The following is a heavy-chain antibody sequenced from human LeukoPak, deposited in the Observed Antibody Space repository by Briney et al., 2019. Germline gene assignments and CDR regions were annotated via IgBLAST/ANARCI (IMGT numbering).Heavy chain of an antibody. V-gene: IGHV3-43*02. CDR1: GFSFRDFS. CDR3: AKGNNSLSYNFDY. J-gene: IGHJ4*02. Sequence: GGSLRLSCAASGFSFRDFSMHWVRQVPGKGLEWVSLISGDGGVTHYADSWRGRFTISRGNDKSSLFLQMNSLRVEDTAFYYCAKGNNSLSYNFDYWGQGTLVTVSS. D-gene: IGHD2/OR15-2a*01. CDR2: ISGDGGVT.